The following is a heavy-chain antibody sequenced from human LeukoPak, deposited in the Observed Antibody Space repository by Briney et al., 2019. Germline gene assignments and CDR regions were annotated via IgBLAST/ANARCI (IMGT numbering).Heavy chain of an antibody. CDR3: ARELTSSSCFDP. D-gene: IGHD2-2*01. J-gene: IGHJ5*02. CDR2: IRYDGSNK. Sequence: GGSLRLSCAASGFTFSNYDMHWVRQAPGKGLEWVAFIRYDGSNKYHADSVKGRFTISRDNSKNTLYLQMNSLRAEDTAVYYCARELTSSSCFDPWGQGTLVTVSS. V-gene: IGHV3-30*02. CDR1: GFTFSNYD.